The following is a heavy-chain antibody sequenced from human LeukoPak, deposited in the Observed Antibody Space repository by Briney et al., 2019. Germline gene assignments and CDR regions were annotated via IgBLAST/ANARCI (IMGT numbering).Heavy chain of an antibody. J-gene: IGHJ4*02. V-gene: IGHV4-39*01. Sequence: SGTPSLTCTVSGGSISSHSYYWGWIRQPPGKGLGWIGIMFYSGSTYYTPSLKRRVTISVDTAKNQFSQRLSSVTAADTAMYDCARHGDYLDGSGTYYAPFDNWGQGTLVTASS. D-gene: IGHD3-10*01. CDR2: MFYSGST. CDR3: ARHGDYLDGSGTYYAPFDN. CDR1: GGSISSHSYY.